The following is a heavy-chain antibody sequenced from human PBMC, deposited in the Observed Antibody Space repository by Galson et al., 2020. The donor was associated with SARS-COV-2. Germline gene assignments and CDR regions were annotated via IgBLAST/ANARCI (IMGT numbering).Heavy chain of an antibody. D-gene: IGHD3-22*01. CDR1: GFTFTSYA. V-gene: IGHV3-21*01. Sequence: LSLTCAASGFTFTSYAMNWVRQAPGKGLEWVSSITGSGGSIEYADSVKGRFTISRDNANNFLYLQMNSLRADDTAVYYCARAGDSSGYSPDYFYFYMDIWGKGTAVTVSS. CDR3: ARAGDSSGYSPDYFYFYMDI. CDR2: ITGSGGSI. J-gene: IGHJ6*03.